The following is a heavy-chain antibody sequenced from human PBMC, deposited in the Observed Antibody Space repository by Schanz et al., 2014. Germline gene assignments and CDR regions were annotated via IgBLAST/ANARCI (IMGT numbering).Heavy chain of an antibody. D-gene: IGHD3-10*01. CDR1: GFTFSSYA. V-gene: IGHV3-23*04. CDR2: ISGSGGST. J-gene: IGHJ3*02. Sequence: GQLVESGGGVVQPGKSLRLSCAASGFTFSSYAMSWVRQAPGKGLEWVSAISGSGGSTYYADSVKGRFTISRDNSKNTLYLQMNSLRAEDTAVYYCAKGRFGELSAFDIWGQGTRVTVSS. CDR3: AKGRFGELSAFDI.